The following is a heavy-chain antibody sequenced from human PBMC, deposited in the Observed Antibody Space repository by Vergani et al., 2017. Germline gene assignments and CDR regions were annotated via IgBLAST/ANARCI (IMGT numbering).Heavy chain of an antibody. CDR3: AKSNEPYSSDASTGYSTHGLDV. CDR1: GFTFSTTA. CDR2: ISTSGLSS. V-gene: IGHV3-23*01. J-gene: IGHJ6*04. D-gene: IGHD3-9*01. Sequence: EVQLLESGGDLVRPGGSLRLSCVASGFTFSTTAMSWVRQAPGKGLEWVSTISTSGLSSYYADSVKGRFTISRDISKNTLFLQMNSLSAEDTAVYYCAKSNEPYSSDASTGYSTHGLDVGGKGTMVTVSS.